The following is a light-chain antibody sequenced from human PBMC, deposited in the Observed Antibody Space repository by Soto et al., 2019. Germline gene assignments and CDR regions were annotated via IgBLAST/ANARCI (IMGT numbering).Light chain of an antibody. CDR3: LKNNSYPQK. V-gene: IGKV1-17*01. J-gene: IGKJ1*01. CDR2: AAS. Sequence: DIQMTQSPSSLSASVGDRVTITCRSSQGIRDALGWYQQKPGKAPKRLIYAASSLQSGVPSRFSGCGSGTEFNLTIIILQPEDFATDYCLKNNSYPQKFGQGTKVEIK. CDR1: QGIRDA.